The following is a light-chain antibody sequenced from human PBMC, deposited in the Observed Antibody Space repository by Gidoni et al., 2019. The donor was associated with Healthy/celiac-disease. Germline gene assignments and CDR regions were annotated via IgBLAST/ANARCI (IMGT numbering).Light chain of an antibody. V-gene: IGLV2-8*01. CDR1: ISDVGGYNY. J-gene: IGLJ1*01. CDR3: SSYAGSNNYV. Sequence: QSALTPPPSASGSPGPSVTISCTGTISDVGGYNYVSWYQQHPGKAPKLMIYEVSKRPSGVPDRFSGSKSGNTASLTVSGLQAEDEADYYCSSYAGSNNYVFGTGTKVTVL. CDR2: EVS.